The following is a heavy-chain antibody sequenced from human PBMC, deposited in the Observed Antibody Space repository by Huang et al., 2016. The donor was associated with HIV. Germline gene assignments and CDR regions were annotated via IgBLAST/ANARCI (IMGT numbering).Heavy chain of an antibody. Sequence: EVLLLESGGGLVQPGGSLRLSCVASGFTFSSDAMSWVRQDRGKGLGWVSGITDGINNRDYEPSVKGRFAVSRDDSTNTLYLQMNSLRAEDTAVYYCAKDADTSGYDVLGPFGSWGQGTLVTVSS. D-gene: IGHD3-3*01. CDR3: AKDADTSGYDVLGPFGS. CDR1: GFTFSSDA. J-gene: IGHJ4*02. CDR2: ITDGINNR. V-gene: IGHV3-23*01.